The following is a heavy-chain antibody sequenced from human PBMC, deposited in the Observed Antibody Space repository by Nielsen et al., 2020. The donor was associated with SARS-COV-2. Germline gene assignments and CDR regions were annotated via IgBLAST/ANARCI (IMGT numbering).Heavy chain of an antibody. CDR2: MYYTGNT. D-gene: IGHD5-18*01. CDR3: ARDGRYSYGSGFDY. J-gene: IGHJ4*02. V-gene: IGHV4-59*01. CDR1: GDSISGFY. Sequence: SETLSLTCTVSGDSISGFYWGWIRQPPGKGLEWIGYMYYTGNTKYNYNPSLKSRVTISVDTSKNQFSLKLSSVTAADTAVYYCARDGRYSYGSGFDYWGQGTLVTVSS.